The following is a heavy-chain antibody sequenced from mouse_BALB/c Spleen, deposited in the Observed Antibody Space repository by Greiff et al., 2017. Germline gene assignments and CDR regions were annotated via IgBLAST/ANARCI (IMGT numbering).Heavy chain of an antibody. CDR1: GFTFSSYG. J-gene: IGHJ4*01. CDR3: ARGGDEYAMDY. V-gene: IGHV5-6*01. Sequence: EVHLVESGGDLVKPGGSLKLSCAASGFTFSSYGMSWVRQTPDKRLEWVATISSGGSYTYYPDSVKGRFTISRDNAKNTLYLQMSSLKSEDTAMYYCARGGDEYAMDYWGQGTSVTVSS. CDR2: ISSGGSYT.